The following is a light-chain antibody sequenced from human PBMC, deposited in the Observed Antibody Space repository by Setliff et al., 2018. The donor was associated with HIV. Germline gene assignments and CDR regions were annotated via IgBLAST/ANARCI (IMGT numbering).Light chain of an antibody. CDR1: SSNIGSNI. CDR3: ATWDDSLNGPV. J-gene: IGLJ3*02. CDR2: SDN. Sequence: QSVLTQPPSASGTPGQRVTISCSRSSSNIGSNIVNWYQQLPGTAPKLLIYSDNQRPSGIPDRFSGSKSGTSASLATIGLQSEDEAHYYCATWDDSLNGPVFGGGTKVTVL. V-gene: IGLV1-44*01.